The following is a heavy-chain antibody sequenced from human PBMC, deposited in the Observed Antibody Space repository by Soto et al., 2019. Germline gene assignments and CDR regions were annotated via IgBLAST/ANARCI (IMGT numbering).Heavy chain of an antibody. D-gene: IGHD5-12*01. Sequence: SETLSLTCTVSGGSISSGGYYWSWIRQHPGKGLEWIGYIYYSGSTYYNPSLKSRVTISVDTSKNQFSLKLSSVTAADTAVYYCARVRWTGGYSRYDFEMDYYYYGMDVWGHGTTVTVSS. CDR3: ARVRWTGGYSRYDFEMDYYYYGMDV. CDR2: IYYSGST. J-gene: IGHJ6*02. CDR1: GGSISSGGYY. V-gene: IGHV4-31*03.